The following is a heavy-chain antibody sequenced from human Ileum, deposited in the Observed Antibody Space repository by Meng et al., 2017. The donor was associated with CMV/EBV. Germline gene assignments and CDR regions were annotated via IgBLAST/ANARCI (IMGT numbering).Heavy chain of an antibody. CDR1: GFTFSDYY. CDR2: ISSSGYTT. J-gene: IGHJ4*02. V-gene: IGHV3-11*01. CDR3: ARGVGSGWSTPDY. Sequence: GGSLRLSCAASGFTFSDYYMSWIRQAPGEGLEWVSYISSSGYTTQYADSVKGRFTISRDNAKNSLYLQMNSLRAEDTALYHCARGVGSGWSTPDYWGQGTLVTVSS. D-gene: IGHD6-19*01.